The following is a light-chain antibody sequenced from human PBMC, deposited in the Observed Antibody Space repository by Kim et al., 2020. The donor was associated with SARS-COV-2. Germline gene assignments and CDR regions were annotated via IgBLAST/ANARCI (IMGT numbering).Light chain of an antibody. CDR2: KAS. J-gene: IGKJ2*01. V-gene: IGKV1-5*03. CDR3: QQYNSYPDT. CDR1: QSISSW. Sequence: DIQMTQSPSTLSASVGDRVTITCRTSQSISSWLAWYQQKPGKAPKLLIYKASSLESGVPSRFSGSGSGTQFTLTISSLQPDDFATYCCQQYNSYPDTFGQGTKLEI.